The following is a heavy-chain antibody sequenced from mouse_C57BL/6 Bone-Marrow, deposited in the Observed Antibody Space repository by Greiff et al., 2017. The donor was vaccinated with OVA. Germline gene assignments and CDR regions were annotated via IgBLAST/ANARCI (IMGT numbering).Heavy chain of an antibody. CDR1: GFTFSDYG. Sequence: EVQVVESGGGLVQPGGSLKLSCAASGFTFSDYGMAWVRQAPRKGPEWVAFISNLASSIYYADTVTGRFTISRENAKNTLYLEMSSLRSEDTAMYYCAAHYDYDGGYAMDYWGQGTSVTVSS. V-gene: IGHV5-15*01. CDR3: AAHYDYDGGYAMDY. D-gene: IGHD2-4*01. J-gene: IGHJ4*01. CDR2: ISNLASSI.